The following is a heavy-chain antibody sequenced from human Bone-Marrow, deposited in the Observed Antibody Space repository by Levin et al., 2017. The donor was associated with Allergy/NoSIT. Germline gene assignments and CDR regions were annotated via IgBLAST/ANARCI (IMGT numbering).Heavy chain of an antibody. V-gene: IGHV1-69*13. CDR2: IIPIFGTA. CDR3: ARTTVTYGENYFDY. CDR1: GGTFSSYA. D-gene: IGHD4-17*01. J-gene: IGHJ4*02. Sequence: VASVKVSCKASGGTFSSYAISWVRQAPGQGLEWMGGIIPIFGTANYAQKFQGRVTITADESTSTAYMELSSLRSEDTAVYYCARTTVTYGENYFDYWGQGTLVTVSS.